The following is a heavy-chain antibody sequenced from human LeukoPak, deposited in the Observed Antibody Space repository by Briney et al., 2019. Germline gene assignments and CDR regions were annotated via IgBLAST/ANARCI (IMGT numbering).Heavy chain of an antibody. D-gene: IGHD5-24*01. J-gene: IGHJ6*02. V-gene: IGHV1-69*13. CDR2: IIPIFGTA. Sequence: ASVTVSCKASGGTFSSYAISWVRQAPGQGLEWMGGIIPIFGTANYAQKFQGRVTITADESTSTAYMELSSLRSEDTAVYYCASGFRRVDGYNPHYYYYGMDVWGQGTTVTVSS. CDR1: GGTFSSYA. CDR3: ASGFRRVDGYNPHYYYYGMDV.